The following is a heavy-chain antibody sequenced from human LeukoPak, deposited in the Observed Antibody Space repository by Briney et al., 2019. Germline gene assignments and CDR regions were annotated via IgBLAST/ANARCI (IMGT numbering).Heavy chain of an antibody. CDR1: GGSFNRSGYY. CDR2: IYYSGST. Sequence: SETLSLTCTVSGGSFNRSGYYWGWIRQPPGKGLEWIGNIYYSGSTNYNPSLKSRVTISVDTSKNQFSLKLSSVTAADTAVYYCARASAWYSSSWYSFSDWGQGTLVTVSS. V-gene: IGHV4-39*07. D-gene: IGHD6-13*01. CDR3: ARASAWYSSSWYSFSD. J-gene: IGHJ4*02.